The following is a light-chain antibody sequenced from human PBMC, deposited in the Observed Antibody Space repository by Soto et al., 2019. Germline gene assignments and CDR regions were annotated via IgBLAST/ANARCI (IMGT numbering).Light chain of an antibody. Sequence: QSALTQPASVSGSPGQSITISCTGTSSDVGSSNLVSWYQQHPGKTPKLIIYEGSRRPSGVSGRFSGSMSGNAASLTISGLQAEDEADYYCCSFAHSSTSYVFGTGTKVTVL. V-gene: IGLV2-23*01. CDR3: CSFAHSSTSYV. CDR2: EGS. J-gene: IGLJ1*01. CDR1: SSDVGSSNL.